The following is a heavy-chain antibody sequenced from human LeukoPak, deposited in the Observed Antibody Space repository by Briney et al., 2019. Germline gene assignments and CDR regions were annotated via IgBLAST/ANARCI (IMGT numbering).Heavy chain of an antibody. V-gene: IGHV5-51*01. D-gene: IGHD1-26*01. J-gene: IGHJ4*02. CDR3: ARQPYSGSSLAPFDY. CDR2: IYPGDSDT. Sequence: GESLKISCKGSGYSFTSYWIGWVRQMPGKGLEWMGIIYPGDSDTRYSPSLQGQVTISVDKSISTAYLQWSSLKASDTAMYYCARQPYSGSSLAPFDYWGQGTLVTVSS. CDR1: GYSFTSYW.